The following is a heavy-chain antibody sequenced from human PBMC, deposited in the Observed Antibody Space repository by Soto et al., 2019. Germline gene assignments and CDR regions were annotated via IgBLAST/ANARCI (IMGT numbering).Heavy chain of an antibody. Sequence: PGGSLRLSCAASGFTFSSYSMNWVRQAPGKGLEWVSSISSSSSYIYYADSVKGRFTISRDNAKNSLYLQMNSLRAEDTAVYYCARYAGDYLYTEYFQHWGQGTLVTVSS. J-gene: IGHJ1*01. CDR1: GFTFSSYS. D-gene: IGHD4-17*01. CDR3: ARYAGDYLYTEYFQH. V-gene: IGHV3-21*01. CDR2: ISSSSSYI.